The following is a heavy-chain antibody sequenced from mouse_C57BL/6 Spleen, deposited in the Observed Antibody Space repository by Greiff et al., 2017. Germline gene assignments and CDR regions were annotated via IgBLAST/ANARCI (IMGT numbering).Heavy chain of an antibody. D-gene: IGHD2-5*01. CDR2: IYPGSGST. CDR3: ARYYSTLVCAMDY. V-gene: IGHV1-55*01. J-gene: IGHJ4*01. CDR1: GYTFTSYW. Sequence: QVQLQQPGAELVKPGASVKMSCKASGYTFTSYWITWVKQRPGQGLEWIGDIYPGSGSTNYNEKFKSKATLTVDTSSSTAYMQLSSLTSEDSAVYYCARYYSTLVCAMDYWGQGTSVTVSS.